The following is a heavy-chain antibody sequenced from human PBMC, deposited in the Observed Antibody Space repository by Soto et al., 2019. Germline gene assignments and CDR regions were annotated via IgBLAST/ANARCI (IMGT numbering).Heavy chain of an antibody. CDR2: INPNSGGT. Sequence: ASGKVSCRASGYTFTGYYMHWVRQAPGQGLEWMGWINPNSGGTNCAQKFQGWVTMTRDTSISTAYMELSRLRSDDTAVYYCARERIYSEVSKGMDVWGQGTTVTVSS. J-gene: IGHJ6*02. CDR3: ARERIYSEVSKGMDV. D-gene: IGHD2-15*01. V-gene: IGHV1-2*04. CDR1: GYTFTGYY.